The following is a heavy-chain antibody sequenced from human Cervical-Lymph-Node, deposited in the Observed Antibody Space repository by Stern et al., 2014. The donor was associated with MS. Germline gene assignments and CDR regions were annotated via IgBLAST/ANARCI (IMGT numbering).Heavy chain of an antibody. CDR2: INTNTGSS. CDR1: GYSFTNYA. Sequence: QVQLVQSGSELEKPGASLRVACKSSGYSFTNYAMNWVRQAPGQGLEWMGWINTNTGSSMYAQGFTGRFVFSLDTSVSTAYLQISSLKAEDTAVYYCARQGVAGHNWFDAWGQGTLVTVSS. V-gene: IGHV7-4-1*02. D-gene: IGHD6-19*01. CDR3: ARQGVAGHNWFDA. J-gene: IGHJ5*02.